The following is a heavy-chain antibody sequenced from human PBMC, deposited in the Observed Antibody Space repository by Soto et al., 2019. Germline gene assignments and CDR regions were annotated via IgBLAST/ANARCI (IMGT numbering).Heavy chain of an antibody. CDR2: IYHSGST. CDR3: ARVPAP. V-gene: IGHV4-30-2*01. CDR1: GVS. J-gene: IGHJ5*02. Sequence: GVSWSWIRQPPGKGLEWIGYIYHSGSTYYNPSLKSRVTISVDRSKNQFSLKLSSVTAAETAVHDCARVPAPWGKGTLVTVSS.